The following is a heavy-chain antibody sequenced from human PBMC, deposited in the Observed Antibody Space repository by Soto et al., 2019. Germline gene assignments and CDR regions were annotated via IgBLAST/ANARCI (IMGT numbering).Heavy chain of an antibody. Sequence: NPSETLSLTCSVSGDSISDYYWSWIRQPAGKGLEWIGRIHASGSTISNPSLRSRVGLSVDTSKNQFSLKLNSLTAADTAMYYCARSGYSSGWYTAFDSWSQGTLVTVS. CDR1: GDSISDYY. J-gene: IGHJ4*02. CDR2: IHASGST. V-gene: IGHV4-4*07. CDR3: ARSGYSSGWYTAFDS. D-gene: IGHD6-19*01.